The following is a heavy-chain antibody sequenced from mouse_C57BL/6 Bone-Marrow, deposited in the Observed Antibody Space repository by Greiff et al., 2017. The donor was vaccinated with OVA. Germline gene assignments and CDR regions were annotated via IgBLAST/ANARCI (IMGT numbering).Heavy chain of an antibody. CDR1: GYTFTSYW. Sequence: VQLQQPGAELVMPGASVKLSCKASGYTFTSYWMHWVKQRPGQGLEWIGEIDPSDSYTNYNQKFKGKSTLTVDKSSSTAYMQLSSLTSEDSAVYYCARCAQGYFDYWGQGTTLTVSS. J-gene: IGHJ2*01. CDR3: ARCAQGYFDY. D-gene: IGHD3-2*02. CDR2: IDPSDSYT. V-gene: IGHV1-69*01.